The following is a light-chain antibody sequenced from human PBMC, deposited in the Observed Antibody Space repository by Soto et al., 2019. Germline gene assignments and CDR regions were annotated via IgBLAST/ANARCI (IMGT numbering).Light chain of an antibody. V-gene: IGLV2-14*01. Sequence: QSALTQPASVSGSPGQSITISCTGTSSDVGGYNYVSWYQHHPGKAPKLMIYEVAYRPSGVSARFSGSKSGTTATLTISGLQTDDEADYYCSSFTSSNTWVFGGGTQLTVL. J-gene: IGLJ7*01. CDR3: SSFTSSNTWV. CDR1: SSDVGGYNY. CDR2: EVA.